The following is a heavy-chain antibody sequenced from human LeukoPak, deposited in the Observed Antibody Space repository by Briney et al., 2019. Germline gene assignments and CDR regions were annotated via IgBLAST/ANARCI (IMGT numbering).Heavy chain of an antibody. V-gene: IGHV3-21*01. CDR3: ARAYYYDSSGYWD. J-gene: IGHJ4*02. D-gene: IGHD3-22*01. CDR1: GGSISSYY. Sequence: ETLSLTCTVSGGSISSYYWSWIRQPPGKGLEWVSSITTSSSYIYYADSVKGRFTISRDNAKNSLYLQMNSLRAEDTAVYYCARAYYYDSSGYWDWGQGTLVTVSS. CDR2: ITTSSSYI.